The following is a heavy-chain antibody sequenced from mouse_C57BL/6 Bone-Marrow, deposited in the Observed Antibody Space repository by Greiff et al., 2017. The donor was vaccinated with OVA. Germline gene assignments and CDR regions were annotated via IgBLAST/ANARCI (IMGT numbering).Heavy chain of an antibody. J-gene: IGHJ3*01. CDR1: GFNIKDDY. D-gene: IGHD3-2*02. V-gene: IGHV14-4*01. CDR3: TETAQATLFAY. CDR2: IDPENGDT. Sequence: EVQRVESGAELVRPGASVKLSCTASGFNIKDDYMHWVKQRPEQGLEWIGWIDPENGDTEYASKFQGKATITADTSSNTAYLQLSSLTSEDTAVYYCTETAQATLFAYWGQGTLVTVSA.